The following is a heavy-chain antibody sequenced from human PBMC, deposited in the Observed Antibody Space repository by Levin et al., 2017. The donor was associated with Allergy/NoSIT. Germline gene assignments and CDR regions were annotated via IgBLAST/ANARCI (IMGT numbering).Heavy chain of an antibody. CDR2: IYYSGST. CDR1: GGSISSSSYY. D-gene: IGHD5-12*01. CDR3: ARLPYSGPLQNAFDI. V-gene: IGHV4-39*01. Sequence: SETLSLTCTVSGGSISSSSYYWGWIRQPPGKGLEWIGSIYYSGSTYYNPSLKSRVTISVDTSKNQFSLKLSSVTAADTAVYYCARLPYSGPLQNAFDIWGQGTMVTVSS. J-gene: IGHJ3*02.